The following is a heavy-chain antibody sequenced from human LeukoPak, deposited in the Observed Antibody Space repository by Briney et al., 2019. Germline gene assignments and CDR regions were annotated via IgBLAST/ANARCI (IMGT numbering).Heavy chain of an antibody. CDR2: ISAYNGNT. V-gene: IGHV1-18*01. D-gene: IGHD1-7*01. J-gene: IGHJ5*02. CDR3: ATDQGGNWNYRWFDP. CDR1: GYTFTSYG. Sequence: ASVKVSCKASGYTFTSYGISWVRQAPGQGLEWMGWISAYNGNTNYAQKFQGRVTMTEDTSTDTAYMELSSLRSEDTAVYYCATDQGGNWNYRWFDPWGQGTLVTVSS.